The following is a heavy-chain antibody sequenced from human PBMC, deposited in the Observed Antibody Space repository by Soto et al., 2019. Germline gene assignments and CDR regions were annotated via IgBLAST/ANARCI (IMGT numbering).Heavy chain of an antibody. CDR3: AKSRGRLLWLREIYYFDK. J-gene: IGHJ4*02. CDR2: VIYSGGTT. V-gene: IGHV3-23*01. CDR1: GFSFISFA. D-gene: IGHD3-10*01. Sequence: PWGSLRLSCAASGFSFISFAIICFRHSPFKWREWVSAVIYSGGTTYYVDSVRGRFTISRDNSRNTLYLQMEGLRAEDTALYYCAKSRGRLLWLREIYYFDKWGQGTPVTVSS.